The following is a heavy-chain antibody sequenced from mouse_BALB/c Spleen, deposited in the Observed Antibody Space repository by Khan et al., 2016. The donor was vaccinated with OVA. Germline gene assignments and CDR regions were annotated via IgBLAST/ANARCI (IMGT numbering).Heavy chain of an antibody. Sequence: VQLKQSGAELVKPGASVKLSCTASGFNIKDTYLHWVKQRPEQGLEWIGRIAPANGNTKYDPKVQGKATIKADTSSNTSYLQLNSLTSEDTAVSYCAHPSYDPRDFEVWGAGTTVTVSS. V-gene: IGHV14-3*02. CDR3: AHPSYDPRDFEV. CDR1: GFNIKDTY. CDR2: IAPANGNT. J-gene: IGHJ1*01. D-gene: IGHD2-3*01.